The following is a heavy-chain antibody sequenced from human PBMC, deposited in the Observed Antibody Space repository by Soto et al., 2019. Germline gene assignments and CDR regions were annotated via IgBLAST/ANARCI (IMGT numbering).Heavy chain of an antibody. V-gene: IGHV4-4*02. D-gene: IGHD3-16*02. CDR3: ARLMITFGGVIASSNWFDP. CDR1: GGPISSSNW. J-gene: IGHJ5*02. CDR2: IYHSGST. Sequence: QVQLQESGPGLVKPSGTLSLTCAVSGGPISSSNWWSWVRQPPGKGLEWIGEIYHSGSTNYNPSLKSRVTISVDKSKNQFSLKLSSVTAADTAVYYCARLMITFGGVIASSNWFDPWGQGTLVTVSS.